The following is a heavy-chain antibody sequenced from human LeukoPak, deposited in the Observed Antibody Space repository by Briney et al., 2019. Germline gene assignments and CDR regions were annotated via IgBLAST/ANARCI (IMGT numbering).Heavy chain of an antibody. V-gene: IGHV3-53*01. D-gene: IGHD3-22*01. CDR3: ASNYYDSSGYRN. J-gene: IGHJ4*02. Sequence: GGSLRLSCAASGFTVSSNYMSWVRQAPGKGLEWVSVIYSGGSTYYADSVKGRFTISRDNSKNTLYLQMNSLRAEDTAVYYCASNYYDSSGYRNWGQGTLVTVSS. CDR2: IYSGGST. CDR1: GFTVSSNY.